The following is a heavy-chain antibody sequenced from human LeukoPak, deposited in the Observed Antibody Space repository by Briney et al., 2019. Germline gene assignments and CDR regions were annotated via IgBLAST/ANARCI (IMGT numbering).Heavy chain of an antibody. J-gene: IGHJ4*02. CDR2: ISGSGGST. CDR3: AKHGFGVFEGY. D-gene: IGHD3-10*01. Sequence: GGSLRLSCAASGFTFSSYAMSWVRQAPGKGLEWVSAISGSGGSTYYADSVRGRFTISRDNSKNTLYLQMNSLRAEDTAVYYCAKHGFGVFEGYWGQGTLVTVSS. CDR1: GFTFSSYA. V-gene: IGHV3-23*01.